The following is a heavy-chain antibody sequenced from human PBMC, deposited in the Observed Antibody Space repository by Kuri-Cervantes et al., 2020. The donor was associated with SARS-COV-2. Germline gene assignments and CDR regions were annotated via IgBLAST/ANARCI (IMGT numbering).Heavy chain of an antibody. D-gene: IGHD2-15*01. CDR2: ISGSSSTI. CDR1: GFTFNTYD. J-gene: IGHJ6*02. CDR3: AREWEVAGPSNSVVVVADTSDYYYGMDV. V-gene: IGHV3-48*01. Sequence: GESLKISCAASGFTFNTYDMRWVRQAPGKGLEWVSAISGSSSTIYYADSVKGRFTISRDNAKNSLYLHMNSLRAEDTAVYYCAREWEVAGPSNSVVVVADTSDYYYGMDVWGQGTTVTVSS.